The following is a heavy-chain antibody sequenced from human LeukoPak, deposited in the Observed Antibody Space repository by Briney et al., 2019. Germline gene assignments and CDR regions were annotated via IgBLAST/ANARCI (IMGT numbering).Heavy chain of an antibody. D-gene: IGHD3-16*01. CDR1: GFTFDDYA. V-gene: IGHV3-9*01. CDR3: AKDIELGRIMITFWGVDY. J-gene: IGHJ4*02. CDR2: ISWNSGSI. Sequence: GGSLRLSCAASGFTFDDYAMHWVRHAPGKGLEWVSGISWNSGSIGYADSVKGRFTISRDNAKNSLYLQMNSLRAEDTALYYCAKDIELGRIMITFWGVDYWGQGTLVTVSS.